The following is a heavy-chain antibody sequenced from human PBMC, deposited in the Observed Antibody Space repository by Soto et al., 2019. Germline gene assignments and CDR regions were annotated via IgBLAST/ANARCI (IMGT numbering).Heavy chain of an antibody. CDR1: GGTFSSYA. V-gene: IGHV1-69*06. J-gene: IGHJ4*02. CDR3: ARGVSRTIVALFHFDY. D-gene: IGHD3-22*01. CDR2: IIPIFGTA. Sequence: QVQLVQSGAEVKKPGSSVKVSCKASGGTFSSYAISWVRQAPGQGLEWMGGIIPIFGTANYAQKFQGRVTITADKSTSTAYMELSSLRSEDTAVYYCARGVSRTIVALFHFDYWGQGTLVTVSS.